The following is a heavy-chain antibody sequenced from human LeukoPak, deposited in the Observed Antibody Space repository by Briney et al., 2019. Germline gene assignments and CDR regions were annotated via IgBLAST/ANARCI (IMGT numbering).Heavy chain of an antibody. D-gene: IGHD1-7*01. CDR2: INQDGSEE. Sequence: GGSLRLSCGASGFTFDDYWMSWVRQAPGQGLEWVANINQDGSEEYYLDSAKGRFTISRDNARNSLYLQMNGLRAEDTAAYYCARGATDTTRWFDPWGQGTLVIVSS. J-gene: IGHJ5*02. CDR3: ARGATDTTRWFDP. V-gene: IGHV3-7*01. CDR1: GFTFDDYW.